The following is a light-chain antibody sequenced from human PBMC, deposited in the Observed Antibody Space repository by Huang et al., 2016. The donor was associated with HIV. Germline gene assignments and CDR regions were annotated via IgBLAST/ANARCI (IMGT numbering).Light chain of an antibody. CDR1: QSFGSY. V-gene: IGKV3-11*01. CDR3: QQRSNWPRALT. J-gene: IGKJ4*01. CDR2: DAS. Sequence: IFLPHSPPTLSLSPGERATLSSLASQSFGSYLSCYQQKPGPAPRLLIYDASHRATGIPARFSGSGSGTDFTLTISSLEPEDFAVYYCQQRSNWPRALTFGGGTKVEIK.